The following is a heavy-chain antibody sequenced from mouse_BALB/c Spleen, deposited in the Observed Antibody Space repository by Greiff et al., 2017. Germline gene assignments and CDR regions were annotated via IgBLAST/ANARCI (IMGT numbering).Heavy chain of an antibody. CDR2: ISSGGST. Sequence: EVHLVESGGGLVKPGGSLKLSCAASGFTFSSYAMSWVRQTPEKRLEWVASISSGGSTYYPDSVKGRFTISRDNARNILYLQMSSLRSEDTAMYYCARGRYRYNDYYAMDYWGQGTSVTVSS. D-gene: IGHD2-14*01. V-gene: IGHV5-6-5*01. J-gene: IGHJ4*01. CDR3: ARGRYRYNDYYAMDY. CDR1: GFTFSSYA.